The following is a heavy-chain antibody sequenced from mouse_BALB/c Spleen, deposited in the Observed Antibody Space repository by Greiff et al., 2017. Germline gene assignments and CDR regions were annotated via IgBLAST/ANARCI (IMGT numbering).Heavy chain of an antibody. D-gene: IGHD1-1*01. CDR1: GFTFSSYG. Sequence: EVQVVESGGDLVKPGGSLKLSCAASGFTFSSYGMSWVRQTPDKRLEWVATISSGGSYTYYPDSVKGRFTISRDNAKNTLYLQMSSLKSEDTAMYYCASHITTVVYFDYWGQGTTLTVSS. CDR3: ASHITTVVYFDY. CDR2: ISSGGSYT. J-gene: IGHJ2*01. V-gene: IGHV5-6*01.